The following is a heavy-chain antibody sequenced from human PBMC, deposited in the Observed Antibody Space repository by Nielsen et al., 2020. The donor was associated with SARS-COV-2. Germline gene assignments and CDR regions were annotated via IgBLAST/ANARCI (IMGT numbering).Heavy chain of an antibody. CDR3: ARDSNYYYYYVMDV. J-gene: IGHJ6*02. CDR2: IYHSGSN. Sequence: SETLSLTCAVSGGSISSSNWWSWVRQPPGKGLEWIGEIYHSGSNNYKPSLKSRVTISVDTSKNQFSLKLSSVTAADTAVYYCARDSNYYYYYVMDVWGQGTTVTVSS. V-gene: IGHV4-4*02. CDR1: GGSISSSNW. D-gene: IGHD4-11*01.